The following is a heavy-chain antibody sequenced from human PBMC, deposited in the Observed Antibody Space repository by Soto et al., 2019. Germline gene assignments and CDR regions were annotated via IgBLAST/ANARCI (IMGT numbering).Heavy chain of an antibody. V-gene: IGHV1-69*04. CDR3: ARDGSGDIWKQWPPRFDY. J-gene: IGHJ4*02. CDR1: GGTFSSYT. CDR2: IIPILGIA. D-gene: IGHD6-19*01. Sequence: GASVKVSCKASGGTFSSYTISWVRQAPGQGLEWMGRIIPILGIANYAQKFQGRVTITADKSTSTAYMELSSLRSEDTAVYYCARDGSGDIWKQWPPRFDYWGQGTLVTVSS.